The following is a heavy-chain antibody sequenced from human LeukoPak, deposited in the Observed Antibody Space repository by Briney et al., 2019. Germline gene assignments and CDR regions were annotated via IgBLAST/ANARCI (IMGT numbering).Heavy chain of an antibody. CDR3: ARDIGGTVEVATMDY. CDR1: GFTVISHY. Sequence: GGSLRLSCAASGFTVISHYMSWVRQAPGKGLEWVSVIYRGDGTHYADSVKGRFTISRDNSKNTVYLQMNSLSVEDTAVYYCARDIGGTVEVATMDYWGQGTLVTVSS. D-gene: IGHD5-24*01. CDR2: IYRGDGT. V-gene: IGHV3-66*01. J-gene: IGHJ4*02.